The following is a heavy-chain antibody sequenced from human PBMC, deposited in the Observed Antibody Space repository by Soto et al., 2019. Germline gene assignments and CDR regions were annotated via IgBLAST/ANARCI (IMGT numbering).Heavy chain of an antibody. CDR1: GFTFGKYW. Sequence: EVQLVESGGGLVQPGGSLRLSGAASGFTFGKYWMHWVRQAPGKGLVWVSRINDYMTTINYADSVRGRFTISRDNTRNTLFLQMNSLTVEDTAVYYCTRAGLEPFDFWGQGVLVTVSS. CDR2: INDYMTTI. CDR3: TRAGLEPFDF. D-gene: IGHD1-1*01. V-gene: IGHV3-74*01. J-gene: IGHJ4*02.